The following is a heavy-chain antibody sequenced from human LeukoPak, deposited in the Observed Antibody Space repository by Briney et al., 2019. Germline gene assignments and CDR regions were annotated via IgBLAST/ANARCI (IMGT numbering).Heavy chain of an antibody. CDR3: AVDGSPFGY. Sequence: GASVKVSCKASGYTFTSYYMHWVRQAPGQGLEWMGIINPSGGSTSYAQKFQGRVTMTRDTSTSTVYMELSRLRSDDTAVYYCAVDGSPFGYWGQGTLVTVSS. J-gene: IGHJ4*02. V-gene: IGHV1-46*01. CDR2: INPSGGST. CDR1: GYTFTSYY. D-gene: IGHD5-24*01.